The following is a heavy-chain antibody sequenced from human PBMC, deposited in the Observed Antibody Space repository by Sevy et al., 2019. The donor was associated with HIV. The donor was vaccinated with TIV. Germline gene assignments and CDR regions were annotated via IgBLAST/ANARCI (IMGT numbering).Heavy chain of an antibody. CDR3: ARDTSYSSTNPVDY. Sequence: SETLSLTCTVSGGSISSGDYYWSWIRQPPGKGLEWIGYIYYSGSTYYNPSLKSRVTISVDTSKNQFSLKLSSVTAADTAVYYCARDTSYSSTNPVDYWGQGTLVTVSS. CDR1: GGSISSGDYY. J-gene: IGHJ4*02. V-gene: IGHV4-30-4*01. D-gene: IGHD6-13*01. CDR2: IYYSGST.